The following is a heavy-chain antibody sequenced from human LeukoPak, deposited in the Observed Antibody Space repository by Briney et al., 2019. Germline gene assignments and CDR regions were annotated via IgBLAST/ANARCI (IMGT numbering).Heavy chain of an antibody. CDR2: IYYGGST. J-gene: IGHJ4*02. Sequence: SETLSLTCTVSGGSISTSNYYWGWIRQPPGKGLEWIGSIYYGGSTYYNPSLKSRVTISVDPSKNQFSLKLSSVTAADTAVYYCAREMGSGSEFDFWGQGTLVTVSS. D-gene: IGHD6-19*01. V-gene: IGHV4-39*07. CDR1: GGSISTSNYY. CDR3: AREMGSGSEFDF.